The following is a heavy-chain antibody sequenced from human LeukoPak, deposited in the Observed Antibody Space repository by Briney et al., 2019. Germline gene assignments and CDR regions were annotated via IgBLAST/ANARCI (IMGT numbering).Heavy chain of an antibody. CDR1: GGTFSSYA. CDR2: IIPILGIA. CDR3: ARGYYDSSGYYDAFDI. J-gene: IGHJ3*02. Sequence: SVKVSCKASGGTFSSYAISWVRQAPGQGLEWMGRIIPILGIANYAQKFQGRVTITADKSTSTAYMELSSLRSEDTAVYYCARGYYDSSGYYDAFDIWGQGTMVTVSS. V-gene: IGHV1-69*04. D-gene: IGHD3-22*01.